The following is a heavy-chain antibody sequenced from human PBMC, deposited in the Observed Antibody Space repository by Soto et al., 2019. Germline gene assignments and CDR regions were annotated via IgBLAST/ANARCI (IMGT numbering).Heavy chain of an antibody. D-gene: IGHD1-26*01. CDR2: ISYDGSKK. CDR3: ARDDSGSNYVVDY. V-gene: IGHV3-30-3*01. J-gene: IGHJ4*02. Sequence: ESGGGVVQPGRSLRLSCAASGFTFSSYAMHWVRQAPGKGLEWVAVISYDGSKKYYADSVKGRFTISRDNSKNTLFVQMNSLRAEDTAVYYCARDDSGSNYVVDYWGQGTLVTVSS. CDR1: GFTFSSYA.